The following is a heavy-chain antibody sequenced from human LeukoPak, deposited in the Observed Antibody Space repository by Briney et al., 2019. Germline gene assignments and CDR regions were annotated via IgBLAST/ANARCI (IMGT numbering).Heavy chain of an antibody. J-gene: IGHJ4*02. CDR3: ASGRCGYSYGICGIDY. CDR2: ISAYNGNT. Sequence: ASVKVSCKASGYTFTSYGISWVRQAPGQGLEWMGWISAYNGNTNYAQKLQGRVTMTTDTSTSTAYMELRSLRSEDTAVYYCASGRCGYSYGICGIDYWGQGTLVTVSS. V-gene: IGHV1-18*01. CDR1: GYTFTSYG. D-gene: IGHD5-18*01.